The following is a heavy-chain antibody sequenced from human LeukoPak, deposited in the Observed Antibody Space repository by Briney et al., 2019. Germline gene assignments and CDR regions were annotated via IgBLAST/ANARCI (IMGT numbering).Heavy chain of an antibody. J-gene: IGHJ4*02. Sequence: SETLSLICTVSGGSIRNYFWSWIRQPAGKGLEWIGHIYTSGSTNYNPSLKGRVTMSVNTSKNQFSLKMSSVTAADTAVYYCARSHPSTYYGDYFDYWGQGTLVTVSS. CDR3: ARSHPSTYYGDYFDY. CDR2: IYTSGST. V-gene: IGHV4-4*07. CDR1: GGSIRNYF. D-gene: IGHD4-17*01.